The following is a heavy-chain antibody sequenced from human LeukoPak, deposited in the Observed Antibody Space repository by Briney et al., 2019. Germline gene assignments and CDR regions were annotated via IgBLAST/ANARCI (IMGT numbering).Heavy chain of an antibody. D-gene: IGHD6-13*01. CDR3: VRDEGAAAGRAFDI. V-gene: IGHV4-30-2*01. CDR2: IYHSGST. J-gene: IGHJ3*02. CDR1: GGSISSGGYY. Sequence: SETLSLTCTVSGGSISSGGYYWSWIRQPPGKGLEWIGYIYHSGSTYYNPSLKSRVTISVDTSKNQFSLKLSSVTAADTAVYHCVRDEGAAAGRAFDIWGQGTMVTVSS.